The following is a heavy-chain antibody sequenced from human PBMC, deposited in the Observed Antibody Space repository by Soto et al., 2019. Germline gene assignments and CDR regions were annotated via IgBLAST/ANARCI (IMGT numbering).Heavy chain of an antibody. Sequence: PGGSLRLSCEGFGYTFRGYGMIWVRQAPGKGLECVSYISSDETIVNYADSVKGRFTISRDSAKNSLFLQMNSLRDEDTALYYCVRGGGVGTTWGYYWGQGAQVTVSS. V-gene: IGHV3-48*02. CDR3: VRGGGVGTTWGYY. J-gene: IGHJ4*02. D-gene: IGHD1-26*01. CDR2: ISSDETIV. CDR1: GYTFRGYG.